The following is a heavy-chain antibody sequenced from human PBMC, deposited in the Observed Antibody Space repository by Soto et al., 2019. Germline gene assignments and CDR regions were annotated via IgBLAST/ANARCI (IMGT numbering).Heavy chain of an antibody. V-gene: IGHV4-31*03. CDR2: IYYSGST. CDR3: ARCVRDYGSGSSPSNWFDP. D-gene: IGHD3-10*01. CDR1: SGSINSGGYY. J-gene: IGHJ5*02. Sequence: PSETMSLTCTVSSGSINSGGYYWSWIRQHPGKGLEWIGYIYYSGSTYYNPSLKSRVTISVDTSKNQFSLKLSSVTAADTAVYYCARCVRDYGSGSSPSNWFDPWGQGTLVTVSS.